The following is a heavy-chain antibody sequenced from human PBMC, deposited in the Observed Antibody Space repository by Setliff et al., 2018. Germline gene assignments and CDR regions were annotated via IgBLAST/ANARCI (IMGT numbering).Heavy chain of an antibody. J-gene: IGHJ4*02. CDR1: GFTFKTYS. D-gene: IGHD5-18*01. Sequence: ASVKVSCKASGFTFKTYSFSWIRQAPGQGLEWVGWISGYNGNTIYAQNFQGRVTMTTDASTNTTYMELRSLGSDDTAVYYCATFRGYTYGYDYWGQGTLVTAPQ. CDR2: ISGYNGNT. V-gene: IGHV1-18*01. CDR3: ATFRGYTYGYDY.